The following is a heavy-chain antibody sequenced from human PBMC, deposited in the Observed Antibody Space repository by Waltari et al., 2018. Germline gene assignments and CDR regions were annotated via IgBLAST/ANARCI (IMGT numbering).Heavy chain of an antibody. CDR2: IKPDGSQT. J-gene: IGHJ4*02. V-gene: IGHV3-7*01. CDR1: GFTSGNYW. CDR3: ARDPARRADY. Sequence: EVQLVESGGGLVQPGGSLRLSCVASGFTSGNYWMHWVRQAPGKGLEWVAHIKPDGSQTDYVDSVKGRFAISRDNARNSLYLQMNSLRADDTAIYYCARDPARRADYWGQGTLVTVSS.